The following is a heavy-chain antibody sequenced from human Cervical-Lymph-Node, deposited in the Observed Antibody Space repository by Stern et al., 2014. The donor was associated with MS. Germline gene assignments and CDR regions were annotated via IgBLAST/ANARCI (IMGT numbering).Heavy chain of an antibody. CDR1: GYSFVSYW. D-gene: IGHD2-15*01. CDR2: IYPADSET. V-gene: IGHV5-51*01. J-gene: IGHJ4*02. Sequence: EVQLVESGAEVKKPGESLKISCTGSGYSFVSYWIGWVRQMPGKGLEWMGIIYPADSETRYSPSFQGQVTISADKSISTAYLQWSSLKASDTAMYYCARTVCSGGSCYTVPFDYWGQGTLVTVSS. CDR3: ARTVCSGGSCYTVPFDY.